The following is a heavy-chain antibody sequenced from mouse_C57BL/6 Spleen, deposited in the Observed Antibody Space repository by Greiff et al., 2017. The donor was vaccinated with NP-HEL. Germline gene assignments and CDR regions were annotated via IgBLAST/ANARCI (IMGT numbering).Heavy chain of an antibody. J-gene: IGHJ2*01. V-gene: IGHV1-22*01. CDR2: INPNNGGN. D-gene: IGHD3-2*02. CDR3: ARQLRFYYFDY. CDR1: GYTFTDYN. Sequence: EVQLQQSGPELVKPGASVKMSCKASGYTFTDYNMHWVKQSHGKSLAWIGSINPNNGGNSYNQKFKGKATLTVNKSSSTAYMELRSLTSEDAAVYFCARQLRFYYFDYWGQGTTRTVSS.